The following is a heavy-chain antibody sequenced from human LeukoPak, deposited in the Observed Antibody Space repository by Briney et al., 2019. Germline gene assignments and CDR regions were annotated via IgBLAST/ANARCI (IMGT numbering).Heavy chain of an antibody. D-gene: IGHD2-2*01. CDR1: GGSISSYY. CDR2: IYYGGST. V-gene: IGHV4-59*01. Sequence: SETLSLTCTVSGGSISSYYWSWIRQPPGKGLEWIGYIYYGGSTNYNPSLKSRVTISVDTSKNQFSLKLSFVTAADTATYYCATPYCSGISCLDVFNMWGQGTRVTVSS. CDR3: ATPYCSGISCLDVFNM. J-gene: IGHJ3*02.